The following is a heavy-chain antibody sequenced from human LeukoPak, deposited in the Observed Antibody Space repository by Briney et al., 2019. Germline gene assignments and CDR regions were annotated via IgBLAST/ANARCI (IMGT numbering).Heavy chain of an antibody. V-gene: IGHV1-2*02. CDR1: GYTFTGYY. CDR2: INPNSGGT. J-gene: IGHJ4*02. CDR3: ARGTSCYDFDY. Sequence: GASVKVSCKASGYTFTGYYMHWVRQAPGQGLEWMGWINPNSGGTSYAQKFQGRVTMTRDTSISTAYMELSRLRSDDTAVYYCARGTSCYDFDYWGQGTLVTVSS. D-gene: IGHD2-2*01.